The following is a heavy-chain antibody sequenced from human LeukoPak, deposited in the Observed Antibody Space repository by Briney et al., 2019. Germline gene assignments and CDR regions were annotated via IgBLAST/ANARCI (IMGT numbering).Heavy chain of an antibody. CDR3: ARGQGDYGDYGVDYYYYGMDV. Sequence: SETLSLTCTVSGGSISSGGYYWSWIRQHPGKGLEWIGYIYYSGSTYYNPSLKSRVTISVDTSKNQFSLKLSSVTAADTAVYYCARGQGDYGDYGVDYYYYGMDVWGQGTTVTVSS. J-gene: IGHJ6*02. V-gene: IGHV4-31*03. CDR1: GGSISSGGYY. CDR2: IYYSGST. D-gene: IGHD4-17*01.